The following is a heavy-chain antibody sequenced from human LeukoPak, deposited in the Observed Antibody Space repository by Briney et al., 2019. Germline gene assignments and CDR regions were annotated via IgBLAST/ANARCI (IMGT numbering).Heavy chain of an antibody. D-gene: IGHD2-2*03. J-gene: IGHJ5*02. Sequence: SETLSLTCTVSGYSISSGYYWGWIRQPPGKGLGWIGSIYHSGSTYYNPSLKSRVTISVDTSKNQFSLKLSSVTAADTAVYYCARAGGYCSSTSCLNWFDPWGQGTLVTVSS. CDR1: GYSISSGYY. V-gene: IGHV4-38-2*02. CDR3: ARAGGYCSSTSCLNWFDP. CDR2: IYHSGST.